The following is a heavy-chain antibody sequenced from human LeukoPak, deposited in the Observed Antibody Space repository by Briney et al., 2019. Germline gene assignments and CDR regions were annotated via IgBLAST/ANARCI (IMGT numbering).Heavy chain of an antibody. Sequence: PSETLSLTCAVYGGSFSGYSWRWIRQPPGKGLEWIGEINHSGSTNYTPSLKSRVTISVDTSKNQFSLKLSSVTAADTAVYYCARGPEYDILTGYPATNWFDPWGQGTLVTVSP. D-gene: IGHD3-9*01. V-gene: IGHV4-34*01. CDR3: ARGPEYDILTGYPATNWFDP. CDR2: INHSGST. CDR1: GGSFSGYS. J-gene: IGHJ5*02.